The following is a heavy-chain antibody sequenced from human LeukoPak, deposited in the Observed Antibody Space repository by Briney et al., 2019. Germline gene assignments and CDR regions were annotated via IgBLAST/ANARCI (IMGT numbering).Heavy chain of an antibody. Sequence: SETLSLTCTVSGGSISSSSYYWGWIRQPPGKGLEWIGSIYYSGSTYYNPSLKSRVTISVDTSKNQFSLKLSSVTAADTAVYYCARRRTGFDYWGQGTLVTVSS. V-gene: IGHV4-39*01. CDR2: IYYSGST. CDR3: ARRRTGFDY. J-gene: IGHJ4*02. CDR1: GGSISSSSYY.